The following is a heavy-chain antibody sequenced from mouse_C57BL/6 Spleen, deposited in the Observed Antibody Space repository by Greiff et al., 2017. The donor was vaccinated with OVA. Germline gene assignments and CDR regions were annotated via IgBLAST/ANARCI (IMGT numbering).Heavy chain of an antibody. CDR3: TTRGNYLMDY. D-gene: IGHD2-1*01. CDR2: IDPENGDT. V-gene: IGHV14-4*01. J-gene: IGHJ4*01. Sequence: EVQLQQSGAELVRPGASVKLSCTASGFNIKDDYMHWVKQRPEQGLEWIGWIDPENGDTEYASKFQGKATITADTSSNTAYLQLSSLTSEDTAVYYCTTRGNYLMDYWGQGTSVTVSS. CDR1: GFNIKDDY.